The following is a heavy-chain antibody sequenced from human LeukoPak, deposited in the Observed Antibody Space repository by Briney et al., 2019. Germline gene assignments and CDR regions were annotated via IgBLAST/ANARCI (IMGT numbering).Heavy chain of an antibody. CDR1: GFTFSSYW. J-gene: IGHJ1*01. V-gene: IGHV3-74*01. CDR3: ARAPSEIGGYYPEYFRH. Sequence: VGSLRLSCAASGFTFSSYWMHWVRQAPGKGLVWVSRMKSDGSTNYADSVKGRFTISRDNAKNTVSLQMNSLRAEDTGVYYCARAPSEIGGYYPEYFRHWGEGTRVTVSS. CDR2: MKSDGST. D-gene: IGHD3-22*01.